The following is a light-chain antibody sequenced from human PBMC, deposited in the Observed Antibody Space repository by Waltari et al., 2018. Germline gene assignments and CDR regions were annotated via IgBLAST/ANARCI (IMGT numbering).Light chain of an antibody. CDR2: EDT. CDR3: CAHAGSGIWV. V-gene: IGLV2-23*01. Sequence: QSALTQPAPVSGSPGQSITLSCTGTSSDVGSYNLVPWYQQHPGKVPKLIIYEDTKRPSGVSDRFSGSKSGNTASLTISGLQAEDEADYHCCAHAGSGIWVFGGGTKLTVL. J-gene: IGLJ3*02. CDR1: SSDVGSYNL.